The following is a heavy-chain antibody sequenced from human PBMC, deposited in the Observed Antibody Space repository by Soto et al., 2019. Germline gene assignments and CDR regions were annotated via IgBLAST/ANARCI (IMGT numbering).Heavy chain of an antibody. D-gene: IGHD2-15*01. CDR1: GFTFSSYG. CDR2: ISYDGSNK. J-gene: IGHJ4*02. CDR3: AKAKHTEYCSSGSCYLDY. Sequence: QVQLVESGGGVVQPGRSLRLSCAASGFTFSSYGMHWVRQAPGKGLEWVAVISYDGSNKYYADSVKGRFTISRDNSKNTLYLQMNSLRAEDTAVYYCAKAKHTEYCSSGSCYLDYWGQGTLVTVSS. V-gene: IGHV3-30*18.